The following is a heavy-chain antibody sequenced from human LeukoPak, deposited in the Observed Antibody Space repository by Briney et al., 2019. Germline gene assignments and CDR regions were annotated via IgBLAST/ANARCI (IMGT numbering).Heavy chain of an antibody. J-gene: IGHJ3*02. D-gene: IGHD5-18*01. CDR3: AKDRAVQLWYDAFDI. Sequence: HTGGSLRLSCAASGFTFSSYAMSWVRQAPGKGLEWASAISGSGGSTYYADSVKGRFTISRDNSKNTLYLQMNSLRAEDTAVYYCAKDRAVQLWYDAFDIWGQGTMVTVSS. V-gene: IGHV3-23*01. CDR2: ISGSGGST. CDR1: GFTFSSYA.